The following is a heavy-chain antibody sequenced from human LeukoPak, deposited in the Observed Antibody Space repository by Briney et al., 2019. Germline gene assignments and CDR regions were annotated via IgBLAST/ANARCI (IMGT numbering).Heavy chain of an antibody. CDR3: AKGTYYYGSTESTGSWYFDL. CDR2: ISYDGSNK. V-gene: IGHV3-30*18. D-gene: IGHD3-10*01. Sequence: GRSLRLSCAASGFTFSSYGMHWVRQAPGKGLEWVAVISYDGSNKYYADSVKGRFTISRDNSKNTLCLQMNSLRAEDTAVYYCAKGTYYYGSTESTGSWYFDLWGRGTLVTVSS. J-gene: IGHJ2*01. CDR1: GFTFSSYG.